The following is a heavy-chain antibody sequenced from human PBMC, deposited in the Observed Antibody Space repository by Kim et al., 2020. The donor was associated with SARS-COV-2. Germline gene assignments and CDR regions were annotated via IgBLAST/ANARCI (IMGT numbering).Heavy chain of an antibody. D-gene: IGHD2-15*01. J-gene: IGHJ4*02. Sequence: GGSLRLSCAASGFTFSSYGMHWVRQAPGKGLDWVAVISYDGSNKYYADSVKGRFTISRDNSKNTLYLQMNSLRAEDTAVYYCAKEASIVVVVAATPDYWGQGTLVTVSS. CDR1: GFTFSSYG. CDR2: ISYDGSNK. V-gene: IGHV3-30*18. CDR3: AKEASIVVVVAATPDY.